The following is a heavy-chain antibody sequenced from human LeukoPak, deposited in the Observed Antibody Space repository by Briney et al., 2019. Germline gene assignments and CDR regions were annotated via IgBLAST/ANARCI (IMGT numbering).Heavy chain of an antibody. D-gene: IGHD6-13*01. CDR3: ARSYRSSSWYWFDP. CDR2: IYYSGST. J-gene: IGHJ5*02. CDR1: GGSVSSGSYY. V-gene: IGHV4-61*01. Sequence: PSETLSLTCTVSGGSVSSGSYYWRWIRQPPGKGLEWIGYIYYSGSTNYNPSLKSRVTISVDTSKNQFSLKLSSVTAADTAVYYCARSYRSSSWYWFDPWGQGTLVTVSS.